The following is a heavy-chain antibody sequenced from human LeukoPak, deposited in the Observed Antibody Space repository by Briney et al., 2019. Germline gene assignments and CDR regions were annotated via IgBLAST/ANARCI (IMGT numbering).Heavy chain of an antibody. V-gene: IGHV1-2*02. Sequence: GASVKVSCKASGFTFDDYYIHWVRQAPGQGLEWMGWINPKSGVTHDAQKFQGRVTKTSDTSISTAYLELSRLRSDDTAVYYCARGFGMIPQTFDPWGQGTLVTVSS. CDR2: INPKSGVT. J-gene: IGHJ5*02. CDR3: ARGFGMIPQTFDP. CDR1: GFTFDDYY. D-gene: IGHD3-10*01.